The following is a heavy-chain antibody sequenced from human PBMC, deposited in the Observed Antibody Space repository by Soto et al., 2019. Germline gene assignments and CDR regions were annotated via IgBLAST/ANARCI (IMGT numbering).Heavy chain of an antibody. CDR2: ISDDGNTK. CDR1: GFSFSTYA. D-gene: IGHD3-22*01. CDR3: ASSYFYDSGGYYPFDY. Sequence: QVQLVESGGGVVQPGTSLRLSCAASGFSFSTYAMYWVRQAPGRGLEWVAVISDDGNTKYYADSVKGRLTISRDNSRNTLYLQIYSLRTEDAAVYYCASSYFYDSGGYYPFDYWGQGTLVTVSS. V-gene: IGHV3-30-3*01. J-gene: IGHJ4*02.